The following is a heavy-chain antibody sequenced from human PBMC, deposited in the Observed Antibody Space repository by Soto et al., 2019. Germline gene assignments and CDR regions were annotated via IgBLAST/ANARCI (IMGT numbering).Heavy chain of an antibody. J-gene: IGHJ4*02. CDR1: GFTFSSYG. Sequence: QVQLVESGGGVVQPGRSLRLSCAASGFTFSSYGMHWVRQAPGKGLEWVAVIWYDGSNKYYADSVKGRFTISRDNSKNALYLQMNSLRAEDTAVYYCARGIAASPVLAAGPWGVWGQGTLVTVCS. V-gene: IGHV3-33*01. CDR2: IWYDGSNK. CDR3: ARGIAASPVLAAGPWGV. D-gene: IGHD6-6*01.